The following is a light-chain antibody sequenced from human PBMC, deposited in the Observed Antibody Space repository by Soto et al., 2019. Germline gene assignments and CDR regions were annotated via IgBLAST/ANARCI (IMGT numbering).Light chain of an antibody. CDR1: QTVRSN. V-gene: IGKV3D-15*01. Sequence: RVMTQSPDTLSVSPVERATLSCRASQTVRSNLAWYQQKPGQAPRLLIYAASTRATGIPARFSGSGSGTEFTLTISSLEPEDFAVYYCQQRSNWPPITFGQGTRLEIK. CDR2: AAS. CDR3: QQRSNWPPIT. J-gene: IGKJ5*01.